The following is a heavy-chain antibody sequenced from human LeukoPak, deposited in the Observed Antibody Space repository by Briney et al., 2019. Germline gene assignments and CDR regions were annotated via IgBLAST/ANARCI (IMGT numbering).Heavy chain of an antibody. V-gene: IGHV3-23*01. CDR2: ISGSGGST. CDR3: AKDYGDYVPYYYMDV. Sequence: PGGSLRLSCAASGFTFSSYAMSWVRQAPGKGLEWVSAISGSGGSTYYADSVKGRFTISRDNSKNTLYLQMNSLRAEDTAVYYCAKDYGDYVPYYYMDVWGKGTTVTVPS. CDR1: GFTFSSYA. J-gene: IGHJ6*03. D-gene: IGHD4-17*01.